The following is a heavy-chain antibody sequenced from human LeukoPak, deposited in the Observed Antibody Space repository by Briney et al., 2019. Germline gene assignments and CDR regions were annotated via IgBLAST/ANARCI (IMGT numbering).Heavy chain of an antibody. D-gene: IGHD6-19*01. V-gene: IGHV4-61*02. CDR1: GGSISSSSYY. J-gene: IGHJ4*02. CDR3: AGHASWLVQNYFDY. Sequence: SETLSLTCTVSGGSISSSSYYWSWIRQPAGKGLEWIGRIYTSGSTNYNPSLKSRVTISVDTSKNQFSLKLSSVTAADTAVYYCAGHASWLVQNYFDYWGQGTLVTVSS. CDR2: IYTSGST.